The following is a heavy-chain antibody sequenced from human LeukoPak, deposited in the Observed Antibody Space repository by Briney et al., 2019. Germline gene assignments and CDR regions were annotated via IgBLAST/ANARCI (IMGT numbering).Heavy chain of an antibody. V-gene: IGHV3-30-3*01. CDR2: ISYDGSNK. CDR1: GFTFSSYA. J-gene: IGHJ4*02. D-gene: IGHD2-21*01. CDR3: ARHSYSIDY. Sequence: GGSLRLSCAASGFTFSSYAMHWVRQAPGKGLEWVAFISYDGSNKFYAGSVKGRFTISRDNSKNTLYLQMNSLRPEDTAVYYCARHSYSIDYWGQGTLVTVSS.